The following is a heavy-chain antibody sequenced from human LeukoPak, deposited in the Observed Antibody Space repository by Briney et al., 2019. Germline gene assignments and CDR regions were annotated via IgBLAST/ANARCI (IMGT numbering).Heavy chain of an antibody. CDR2: IFSST. V-gene: IGHV3-66*03. J-gene: IGHJ3*02. CDR3: AKGITMIVVVIGTFDI. D-gene: IGHD3-22*01. CDR1: GFTVSSNS. Sequence: TGGSLRLSCTVSGFTVSSNSMSWVRQAPGKGLEWVSFIFSSTHYADSVKGRFTISRDNSKNTLYLQMNSLRAEDTAVYYCAKGITMIVVVIGTFDIWGQGTMVTVSS.